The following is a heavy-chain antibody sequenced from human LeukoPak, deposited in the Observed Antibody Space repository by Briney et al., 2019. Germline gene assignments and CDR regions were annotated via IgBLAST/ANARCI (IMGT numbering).Heavy chain of an antibody. J-gene: IGHJ4*02. D-gene: IGHD2-2*03. Sequence: GASVKVSCKASGYTFTSYDINWVRQATGQGLEWMGWINPNSGDTNYVQEFQGRVTMTRDTSISTAYMELSRLRSDDTAVYYCARVGYCSSTSCHYLDYWGQGTLVTVSS. CDR2: INPNSGDT. CDR3: ARVGYCSSTSCHYLDY. V-gene: IGHV1-2*02. CDR1: GYTFTSYD.